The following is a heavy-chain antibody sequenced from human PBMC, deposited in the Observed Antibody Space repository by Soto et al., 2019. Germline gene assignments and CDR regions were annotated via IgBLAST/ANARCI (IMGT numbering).Heavy chain of an antibody. V-gene: IGHV3-23*01. J-gene: IGHJ4*02. CDR2: ISGSGGST. D-gene: IGHD3-10*02. CDR3: AKVRDLFGELSY. Sequence: PGGSLRLSCAASGFTFSSYAMSWVRQAPGKGLEWVSAISGSGGSTYYADSVKGRFTISGDNSKNTLYLQMNSLRAEDTAVYYCAKVRDLFGELSYWGQGTLVTSPQ. CDR1: GFTFSSYA.